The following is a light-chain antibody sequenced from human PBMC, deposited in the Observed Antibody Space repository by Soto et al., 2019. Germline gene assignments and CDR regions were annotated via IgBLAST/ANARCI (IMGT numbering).Light chain of an antibody. Sequence: EIVLTQSPATLSLSPGERATLSCRASQSVSSYLAWYQQKPGQAPRLLIYGASARATGIPARFSGSGSGTDFTLTISSLEPEDFAIYYCQQRSNWRGTFGGGTKVDIK. V-gene: IGKV3-11*01. CDR1: QSVSSY. J-gene: IGKJ4*01. CDR2: GAS. CDR3: QQRSNWRGT.